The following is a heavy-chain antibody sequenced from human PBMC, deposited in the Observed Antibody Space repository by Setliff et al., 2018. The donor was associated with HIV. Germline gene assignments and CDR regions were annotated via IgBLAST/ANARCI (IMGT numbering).Heavy chain of an antibody. D-gene: IGHD2-21*01. CDR3: ATGIPSDLDY. V-gene: IGHV1-2*02. Sequence: ASVKVSCKTSGYRFIGHYLHWVRLAPGQGPEWAGWINPETGDPNYAQKFRGRVLMTRDTSITTAFLHVAKLTSDDTAIYYCATGIPSDLDYWGQGTLVTV. CDR1: GYRFIGHY. J-gene: IGHJ4*01. CDR2: INPETGDP.